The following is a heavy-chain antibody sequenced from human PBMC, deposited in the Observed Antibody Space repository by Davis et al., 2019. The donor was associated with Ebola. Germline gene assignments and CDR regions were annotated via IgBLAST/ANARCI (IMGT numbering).Heavy chain of an antibody. V-gene: IGHV4-34*01. J-gene: IGHJ4*02. Sequence: PSETLSLTCAVYGGSFSGYYWRWIRQPPGKGLEWIGEINHSGSTNYNPSLNSRVFISVYTSKNHFSLKLSSVTAADTAVYYCARHPYHGPEWLVDYWGQGTLVTVSS. CDR1: GGSFSGYY. CDR3: ARHPYHGPEWLVDY. D-gene: IGHD6-19*01. CDR2: INHSGST.